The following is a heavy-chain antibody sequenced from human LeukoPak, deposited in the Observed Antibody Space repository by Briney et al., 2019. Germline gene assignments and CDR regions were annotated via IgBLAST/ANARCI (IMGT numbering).Heavy chain of an antibody. CDR1: GFTFSSYE. D-gene: IGHD3-10*01. CDR2: ISSSGSTI. CDR3: ARLLLWFGEFPDY. Sequence: GGSLRLSCAASGFTFSSYEMNWVRQAPGKGLEWVSYISSSGSTIYYADSVKGRFTISRDNAKNSLYLQMNSLRAEDTAVYYCARLLLWFGEFPDYWGQGTLVTVSS. V-gene: IGHV3-48*03. J-gene: IGHJ4*02.